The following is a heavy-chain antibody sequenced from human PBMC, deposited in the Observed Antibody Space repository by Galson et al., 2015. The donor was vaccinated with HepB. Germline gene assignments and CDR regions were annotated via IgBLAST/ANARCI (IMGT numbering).Heavy chain of an antibody. CDR2: IIPIFGTA. V-gene: IGHV1-69*13. CDR1: GGTFSSYA. J-gene: IGHJ4*02. CDR3: ARSDLGSHRSGGGGFPPDY. Sequence: SVKVSCKASGGTFSSYAISWVRQAPGQGLEWMGGIIPIFGTANYAQKFQGRVTITADESTSTAYMELSSLRSEDTAVYYCARSDLGSHRSGGGGFPPDYWGQGTLVTVSS. D-gene: IGHD3-16*01.